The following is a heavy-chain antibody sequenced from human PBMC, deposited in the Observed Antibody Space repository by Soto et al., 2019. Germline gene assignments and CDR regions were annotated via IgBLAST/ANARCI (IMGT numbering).Heavy chain of an antibody. CDR1: GFTFSRYW. V-gene: IGHV3-74*01. J-gene: IGHJ4*02. Sequence: EVQLVESGGDLVQPGGFLRLSCATSGFTFSRYWMHWVRQVPGKGLVWVSRINSDGSSISYSDSVKGRFTISRDNAKNTLYLQMNSLRVEDTAVHYCARLPVDTITSLDYWGQGTLVTVSS. CDR3: ARLPVDTITSLDY. D-gene: IGHD3-3*01. CDR2: INSDGSSI.